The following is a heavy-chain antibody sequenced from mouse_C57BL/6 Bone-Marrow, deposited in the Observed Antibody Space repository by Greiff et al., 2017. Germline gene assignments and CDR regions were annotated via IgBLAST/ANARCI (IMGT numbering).Heavy chain of an antibody. J-gene: IGHJ2*01. CDR1: GYTFTSYW. CDR3: ARSYYGNYFDY. V-gene: IGHV1-52*01. CDR2: IDPSDSET. D-gene: IGHD1-1*01. Sequence: QVQLQQPGAELVRPGSSVKLSCKASGYTFTSYWMHWVKQRPIQGLEWIGNIDPSDSETNYNQKFKDKATLTVDKSSSTAYMQLSSLTSEDSAFYYCARSYYGNYFDYWGQGTTLTVSS.